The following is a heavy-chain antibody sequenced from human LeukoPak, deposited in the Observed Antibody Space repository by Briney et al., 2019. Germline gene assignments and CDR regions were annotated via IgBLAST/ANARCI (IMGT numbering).Heavy chain of an antibody. Sequence: SETLSLTCAVSGDSISSSNWWSWVRQPPGKGLEWIGEIFHSGSINYNPSIKSRVTISVDKYKNQFSLKLTSVTAADTAVYYCTRAGYCTSTSCYVIDYWGQGTLVTVSS. CDR2: IFHSGSI. J-gene: IGHJ4*02. V-gene: IGHV4-4*02. CDR1: GDSISSSNW. D-gene: IGHD2-2*03. CDR3: TRAGYCTSTSCYVIDY.